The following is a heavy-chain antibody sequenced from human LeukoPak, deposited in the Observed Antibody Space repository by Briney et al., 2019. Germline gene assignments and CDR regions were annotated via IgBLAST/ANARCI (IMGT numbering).Heavy chain of an antibody. Sequence: ASVNVSCKVSGYTLTELSMHWVRQAPGQGLEWMGWINPNSGGTNYAQKFQGWVTMTRDTSISTAYMELSRLRSDDTAVYYCARDRYYCSSTSCYPSYDMDVWGQETTVTVSS. D-gene: IGHD2-2*01. V-gene: IGHV1-2*04. CDR2: INPNSGGT. J-gene: IGHJ6*02. CDR3: ARDRYYCSSTSCYPSYDMDV. CDR1: GYTLTELS.